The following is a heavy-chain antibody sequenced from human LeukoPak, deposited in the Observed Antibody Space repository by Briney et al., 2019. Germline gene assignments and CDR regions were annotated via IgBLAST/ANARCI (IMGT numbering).Heavy chain of an antibody. CDR1: GGSISSYY. CDR3: ARDRVVVVAATPFRAFDI. V-gene: IGHV4-59*01. D-gene: IGHD2-15*01. Sequence: SETLSLTCTVSGGSISSYYWSWIRQPPGKGLEWIGYIYYSGSTNYNPSLKSRVTISVDTSKNQFSLKLSSVTAADTAVYYCARDRVVVVAATPFRAFDIWGQGTMVTVSS. J-gene: IGHJ3*02. CDR2: IYYSGST.